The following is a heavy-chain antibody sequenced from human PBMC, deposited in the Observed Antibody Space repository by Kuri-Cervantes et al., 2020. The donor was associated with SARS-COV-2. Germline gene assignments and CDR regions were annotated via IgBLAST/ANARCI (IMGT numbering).Heavy chain of an antibody. CDR1: GFTFNDYC. D-gene: IGHD2-15*01. V-gene: IGHV3-11*04. Sequence: GESLKIPCAASGFTFNDYCMGWIRQAPGKGLDWVSYISSSGNNMYYTDSEKGRFPISREDAKNSLHLQMNSLRAGDTAVYYCSRVPPYCSGGSCQEATFDYWGQGTLVTVSS. CDR2: ISSSGNNM. CDR3: SRVPPYCSGGSCQEATFDY. J-gene: IGHJ4*02.